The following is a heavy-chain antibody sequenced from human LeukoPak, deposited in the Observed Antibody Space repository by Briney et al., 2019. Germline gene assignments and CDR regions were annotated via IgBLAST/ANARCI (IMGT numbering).Heavy chain of an antibody. D-gene: IGHD3-16*01. Sequence: GRSLRLSCAASGFTFSHYGVHWVRQAPGKGLEWVAVISYDGSNKYFADSVKARFTISRDNSKNTLYLQMNSLRAEDTAVYYCAKEGGRRPVDAFDIWGQGTMVTVSS. CDR3: AKEGGRRPVDAFDI. CDR2: ISYDGSNK. J-gene: IGHJ3*02. CDR1: GFTFSHYG. V-gene: IGHV3-30*18.